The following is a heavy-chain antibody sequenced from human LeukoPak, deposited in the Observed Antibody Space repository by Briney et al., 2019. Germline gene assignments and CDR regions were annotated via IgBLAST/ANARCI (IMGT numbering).Heavy chain of an antibody. J-gene: IGHJ5*02. V-gene: IGHV3-30*04. CDR3: AAESRQGA. CDR2: ISYDGSNK. D-gene: IGHD6-13*01. CDR1: GFTFSSYA. Sequence: GGSLRLSCAASGFTFSSYAMHWVRQAPGKGLEWVAVISYDGSNKYYADSVKGRFTISRDNSKNTLNLQMNSLGAEGTAVYYCAAESRQGAWGPGTLVTVSS.